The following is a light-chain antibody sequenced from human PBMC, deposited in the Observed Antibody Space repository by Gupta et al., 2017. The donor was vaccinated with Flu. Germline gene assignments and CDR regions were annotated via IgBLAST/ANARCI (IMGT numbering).Light chain of an antibody. CDR1: DTVSNK. J-gene: IGKJ4*02. CDR2: GAS. V-gene: IGKV3-15*01. CDR3: LQAHNWPRT. Sequence: PATLSVSPRASASLSSMVNDTVSNKLTWFLQKQGQAPRLLIFGASCRATGVPDSFSGSGSGTEFTLTINGLQSEDFAIYFCLQAHNWPRTFGEGTRVEIK.